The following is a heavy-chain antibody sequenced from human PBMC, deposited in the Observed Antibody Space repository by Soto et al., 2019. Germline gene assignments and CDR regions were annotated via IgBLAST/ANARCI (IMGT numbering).Heavy chain of an antibody. D-gene: IGHD6-6*01. J-gene: IGHJ4*02. V-gene: IGHV4-4*02. CDR2: LYHTGNT. Sequence: VQLQESGPGLVEPSGTLSLTCTASSGSIGSGIWWSWVRQPPGKGLEWFGELYHTGNTNYSPSLKSRLTMSVDEYKNQFCLSLSSVTAPDTDVYYCAGADRLSPFDFWGRGTLVTVSS. CDR1: SGSIGSGIW. CDR3: AGADRLSPFDF.